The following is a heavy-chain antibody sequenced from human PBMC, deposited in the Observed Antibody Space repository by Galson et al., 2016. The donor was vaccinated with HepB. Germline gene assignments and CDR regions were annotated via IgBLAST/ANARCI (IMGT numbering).Heavy chain of an antibody. Sequence: PALVKPTQTLTLTCTFSGFSLSTTGVRVSWIRQSPGRALEWLARIDWDDDKFYSASLTTRLTISKDTSKNQVVLTMTNMDPVDTATYYCHYYDTSGYQGVVDYWGQGTLFTVSS. V-gene: IGHV2-70*04. J-gene: IGHJ4*02. CDR2: IDWDDDK. CDR1: GFSLSTTGVR. CDR3: HYYDTSGYQGVVDY. D-gene: IGHD3-22*01.